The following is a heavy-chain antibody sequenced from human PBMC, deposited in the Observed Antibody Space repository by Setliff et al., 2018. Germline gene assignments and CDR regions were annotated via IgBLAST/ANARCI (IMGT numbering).Heavy chain of an antibody. Sequence: ASVKVSCKASGYTFTSYGISWVRQAPGQGLEWMGWISAYNGNTNYAQKLQGRVTMTTDTSTSTAYMELRSLRSEDTAVYYCATGITMVRTFDYWGQGTLVTVSS. J-gene: IGHJ4*02. V-gene: IGHV1-18*01. CDR3: ATGITMVRTFDY. CDR1: GYTFTSYG. CDR2: ISAYNGNT. D-gene: IGHD3-10*01.